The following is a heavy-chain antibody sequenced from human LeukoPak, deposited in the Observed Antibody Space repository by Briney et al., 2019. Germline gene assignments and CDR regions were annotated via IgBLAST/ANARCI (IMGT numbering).Heavy chain of an antibody. J-gene: IGHJ5*02. CDR3: AREAYSSFWRGYSHWFDP. Sequence: GGSLRLSCAASGFTFSTYAIHWVRQAPGKGLEGVAVVSHDGTNSFYADSVRGRFTISRDNSENTLYLQLNSLRPEDTAVYYCAREAYSSFWRGYSHWFDPWGLGTLVTVSS. D-gene: IGHD3-3*01. V-gene: IGHV3-30*04. CDR1: GFTFSTYA. CDR2: VSHDGTNS.